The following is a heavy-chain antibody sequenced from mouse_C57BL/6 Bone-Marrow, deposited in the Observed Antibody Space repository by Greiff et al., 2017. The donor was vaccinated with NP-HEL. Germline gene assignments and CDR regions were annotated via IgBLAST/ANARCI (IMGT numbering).Heavy chain of an antibody. CDR2: IYPGDGDT. D-gene: IGHD2-14*01. CDR1: GYAFSSSW. V-gene: IGHV1-82*01. CDR3: AGYYYAMDY. J-gene: IGHJ4*01. Sequence: VKLMESGPELVKPGASVKISCKASGYAFSSSWMNWVKQRPGKGLEWIGRIYPGDGDTNYNGKFKGKATLTADKSSSTAYMQLSSLTSEDSAVYFCAGYYYAMDYWGQGTSVTVSS.